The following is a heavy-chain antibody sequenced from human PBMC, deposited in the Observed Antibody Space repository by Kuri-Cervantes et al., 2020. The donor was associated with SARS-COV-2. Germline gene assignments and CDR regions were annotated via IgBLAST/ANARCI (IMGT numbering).Heavy chain of an antibody. CDR3: ARVPSSGWSDY. V-gene: IGHV1-46*01. Sequence: ASVKVSCKASGYTFTSYYMHWVRQAPGQGLEWMGIVNPSGGSTSYVQKCQGRVTMTWDTSTTTVYMELSSMRSEDTAVYFCARVPSSGWSDYWGQGTLVTVSS. D-gene: IGHD6-19*01. CDR1: GYTFTSYY. CDR2: VNPSGGST. J-gene: IGHJ4*02.